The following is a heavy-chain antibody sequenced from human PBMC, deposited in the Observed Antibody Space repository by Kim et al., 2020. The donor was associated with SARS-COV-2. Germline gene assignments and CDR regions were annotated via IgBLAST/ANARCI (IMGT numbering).Heavy chain of an antibody. CDR3: ARAGPQTGTATHVSHFDY. V-gene: IGHV4-34*01. CDR2: INHSGST. J-gene: IGHJ4*02. CDR1: GGSFSGYY. Sequence: SETLSLTCAVYGGSFSGYYWSWIRQPPGKGLEWIGEINHSGSTNYNPSLKSRVTISVDTSKNQFSLKLSSVTAADTAVYYCARAGPQTGTATHVSHFDYWGQGTLVTVSS. D-gene: IGHD1-7*01.